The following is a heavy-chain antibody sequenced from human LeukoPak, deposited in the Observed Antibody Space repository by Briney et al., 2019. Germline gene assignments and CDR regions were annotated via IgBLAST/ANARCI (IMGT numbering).Heavy chain of an antibody. CDR2: ISGGDGST. D-gene: IGHD3-10*01. J-gene: IGHJ4*02. Sequence: GGSLRLSCAASGFAFNSYALSWVRQAPGKGLEWVSAISGGDGSTDYADSVKGRFNISRDSSKNTLYLQMNNLRAEDTAVYYCAKLSNYYGSGSYQAVFDYWGQGTLVTVSS. V-gene: IGHV3-23*01. CDR3: AKLSNYYGSGSYQAVFDY. CDR1: GFAFNSYA.